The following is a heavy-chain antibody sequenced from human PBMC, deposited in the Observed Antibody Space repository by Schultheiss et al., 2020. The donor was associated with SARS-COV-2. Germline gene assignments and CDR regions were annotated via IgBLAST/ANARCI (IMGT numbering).Heavy chain of an antibody. V-gene: IGHV3-33*01. CDR3: ARADFYYYDSSGFHYYYYGMDD. CDR1: GFSFSSYG. D-gene: IGHD3-22*01. CDR2: IWDDGDNK. Sequence: GGSLRLSCAASGFSFSSYGMHWVRQAPGKGLEWVAVIWDDGDNKYYADSVKGRFTISRDNSKNTLYLQMNSLRAEDTAVYYCARADFYYYDSSGFHYYYYGMDDWGQGTTVTVSS. J-gene: IGHJ6*02.